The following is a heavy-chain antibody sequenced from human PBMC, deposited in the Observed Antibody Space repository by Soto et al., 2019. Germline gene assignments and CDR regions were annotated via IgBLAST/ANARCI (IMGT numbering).Heavy chain of an antibody. CDR2: ISYDGSNK. Sequence: QVQLVASGGGVVQPGRSLRLSCAASGFTFSTFAMHWVRQAPGKGLDWVAVISYDGSNKYYADSVKGRFTISRDNSKNTLYLQMNSLRSEDTAVYYCARDPAGGSGHYYLFDYWGQGTLVTVSS. CDR1: GFTFSTFA. J-gene: IGHJ4*02. D-gene: IGHD3-22*01. CDR3: ARDPAGGSGHYYLFDY. V-gene: IGHV3-30-3*01.